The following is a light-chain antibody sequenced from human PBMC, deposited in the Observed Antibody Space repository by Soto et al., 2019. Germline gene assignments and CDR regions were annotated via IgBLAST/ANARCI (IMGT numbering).Light chain of an antibody. CDR2: KAS. Sequence: DIQMTQSPSTLSASVGDRFTITCRASQNIHSWLAWYQQKPGKAPNLLIYKASTLEGGVPSRFSGSGSGTEFTLTIGSLQPDDFATYYCQQYSSYYRTFGQGTKVEIE. J-gene: IGKJ1*01. CDR3: QQYSSYYRT. V-gene: IGKV1-5*03. CDR1: QNIHSW.